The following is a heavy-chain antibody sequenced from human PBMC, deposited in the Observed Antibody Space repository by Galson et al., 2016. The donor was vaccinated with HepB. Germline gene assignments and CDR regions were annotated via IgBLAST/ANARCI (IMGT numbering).Heavy chain of an antibody. Sequence: SVKVSCKASGYSFVGFGLTWVRQAPGQGLEWMGWIRPYNGVTDYAQKFQGRLTMTTDTSTNTAYMELSSLRSDDTAVYYCARRQLLFGYYQDGFDSWGQGALVTVSS. V-gene: IGHV1-18*01. CDR2: IRPYNGVT. D-gene: IGHD2-21*01. CDR1: GYSFVGFG. J-gene: IGHJ4*02. CDR3: ARRQLLFGYYQDGFDS.